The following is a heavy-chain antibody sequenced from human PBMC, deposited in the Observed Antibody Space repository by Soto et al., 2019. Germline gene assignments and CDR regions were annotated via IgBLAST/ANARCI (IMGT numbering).Heavy chain of an antibody. V-gene: IGHV1-3*01. J-gene: IGHJ4*02. CDR3: ARDLGGWPDY. CDR2: VNAGNGNT. Sequence: APLNLYCKAAGYSFSSYASGWLRQDPGQRLEWMGWVNAGNGNTKYSQKFQDRVTITRDTSASTAYMELSSLRSEDTAVYYCARDLGGWPDYWGQGTLVTVSS. CDR1: GYSFSSYA. D-gene: IGHD6-19*01.